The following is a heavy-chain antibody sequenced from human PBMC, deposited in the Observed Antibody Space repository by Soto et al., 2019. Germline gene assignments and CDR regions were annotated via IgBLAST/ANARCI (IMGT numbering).Heavy chain of an antibody. J-gene: IGHJ6*02. CDR2: ISGSGGST. V-gene: IGHV3-23*01. Sequence: GGSLRLSCAASGFTFSSYAMSWVRQAPGKGLEWVSAISGSGGSTYYADSVKGRFTISRDNSENTLYLQMNSLRAEDTAVYYCAKVALNYCSGGSCGGMDVWGQGTTVTVSS. CDR1: GFTFSSYA. CDR3: AKVALNYCSGGSCGGMDV. D-gene: IGHD2-15*01.